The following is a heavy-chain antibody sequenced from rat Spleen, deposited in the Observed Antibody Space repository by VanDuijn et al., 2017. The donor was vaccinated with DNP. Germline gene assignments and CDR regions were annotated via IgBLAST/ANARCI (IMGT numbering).Heavy chain of an antibody. CDR3: ARWDYDGWFAY. CDR2: ISTSGGST. J-gene: IGHJ3*01. V-gene: IGHV5-46*01. D-gene: IGHD1-12*02. Sequence: EVQLVESGGGLVQPGRSMKLSCAASGFTFSSFPMAWVRQAPTKGLEWVATISTSGGSTYYRDSVKGRFTISRDNAKSTLYLQMNSVQTEDTAMYFCARWDYDGWFAYWGQGTLVTVSS. CDR1: GFTFSSFP.